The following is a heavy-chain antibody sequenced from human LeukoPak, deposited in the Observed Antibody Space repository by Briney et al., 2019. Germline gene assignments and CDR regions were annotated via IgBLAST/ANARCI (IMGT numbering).Heavy chain of an antibody. CDR2: ISYDGSNK. CDR1: GFTFSSYG. D-gene: IGHD3-3*01. V-gene: IGHV3-30*18. CDR3: AKIGEGYDFWSGYYRNWFDP. J-gene: IGHJ5*02. Sequence: PGGSLRLSCAASGFTFSSYGMHWVRQAPGKGLEWVAVISYDGSNKYYADSVKGRFTISRDNSKNTLYLQMNSLRAEDTAVYYCAKIGEGYDFWSGYYRNWFDPWGQGTLVTVSS.